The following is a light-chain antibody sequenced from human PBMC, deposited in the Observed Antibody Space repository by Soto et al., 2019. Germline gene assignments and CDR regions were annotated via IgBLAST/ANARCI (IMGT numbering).Light chain of an antibody. CDR2: DAS. J-gene: IGKJ5*01. Sequence: EIVLTQSPATLSLSPGERATLSCGASQSVSGNYLAWYQQKPGLAPRLLIYDASSRSTGIPDRFSGSGSGTDFTLIINRLETEDFAVYYCRQDGGSQITFGQGTRLEIK. V-gene: IGKV3D-20*01. CDR3: RQDGGSQIT. CDR1: QSVSGNY.